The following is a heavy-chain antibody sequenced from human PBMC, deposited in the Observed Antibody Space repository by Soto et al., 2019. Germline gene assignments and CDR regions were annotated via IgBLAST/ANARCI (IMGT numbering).Heavy chain of an antibody. CDR2: ISGSGGST. CDR3: AKAGPITMVRGVIGYSYGMDV. D-gene: IGHD3-10*01. V-gene: IGHV3-23*01. J-gene: IGHJ6*02. Sequence: WVPQRLSCTAAGGNSVDHGMSWISKNTGKGLEWVSAISGSGGSTYYADSVKGRFTISRDNSKNTLYLQMNSLRAEDTAVYYCAKAGPITMVRGVIGYSYGMDVWGQGTTVTVS. CDR1: GGNSVDHG.